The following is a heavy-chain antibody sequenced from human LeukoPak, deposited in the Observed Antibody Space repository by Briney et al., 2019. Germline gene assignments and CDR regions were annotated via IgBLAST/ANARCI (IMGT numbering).Heavy chain of an antibody. D-gene: IGHD1-26*01. Sequence: ASVKVSCKASGYNFTDYYIHWVRQAPGQGLEWMGWIDPKSGGTNYAQKFRGRVTMTRDTSISTAYMELSGLRSDDTAVYYCARDSGLGPTWHPFDHWGQGTPVTVSS. J-gene: IGHJ4*02. CDR3: ARDSGLGPTWHPFDH. V-gene: IGHV1-2*02. CDR1: GYNFTDYY. CDR2: IDPKSGGT.